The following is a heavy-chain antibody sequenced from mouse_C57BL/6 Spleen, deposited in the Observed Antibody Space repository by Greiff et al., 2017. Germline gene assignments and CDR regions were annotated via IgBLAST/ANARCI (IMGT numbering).Heavy chain of an antibody. Sequence: QVQLQQPGAELVKPGASVKLSCKASGYTFTSYWMHWVKQRPGQGLEWIGMIHPNSGSTNYNEKFKSKATLTVDKSSIPAYMHLRCLTSEDSAVYYCARSVYYGNPYYFDYWGQGTTLTVSS. D-gene: IGHD2-1*01. CDR3: ARSVYYGNPYYFDY. V-gene: IGHV1-64*01. J-gene: IGHJ2*01. CDR1: GYTFTSYW. CDR2: IHPNSGST.